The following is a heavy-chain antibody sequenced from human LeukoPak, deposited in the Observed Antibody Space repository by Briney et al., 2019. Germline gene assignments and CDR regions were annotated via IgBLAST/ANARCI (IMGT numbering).Heavy chain of an antibody. CDR1: GYTFTSYY. CDR2: INPSGAST. Sequence: ASVKVSCKASGYTFTSYYMHWVRQAPGQGLEWMGIINPSGASTSYAQKFQRRVAMTKDMSTRTVYMELRSLRSEDTAVYYCARDEELGPSSGYGYGTPSDYWGQGTLVTVSS. J-gene: IGHJ4*02. V-gene: IGHV1-46*01. CDR3: ARDEELGPSSGYGYGTPSDY. D-gene: IGHD5-18*01.